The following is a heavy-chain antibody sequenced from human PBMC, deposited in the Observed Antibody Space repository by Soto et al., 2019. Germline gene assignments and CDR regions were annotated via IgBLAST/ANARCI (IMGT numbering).Heavy chain of an antibody. J-gene: IGHJ6*03. CDR3: AKRRVDCSSTSCYAGYYYYYYMDV. V-gene: IGHV3-23*01. CDR2: ISGSGGST. D-gene: IGHD2-2*01. Sequence: PGGSLRLSCAASGFTFSSYAMSWVRQAPGKGLEWVSAISGSGGSTYYADSVKGRFTISRDNSKNTLYLQMNSLRAEDTAVYYCAKRRVDCSSTSCYAGYYYYYYMDVWGKGTTVTVSS. CDR1: GFTFSSYA.